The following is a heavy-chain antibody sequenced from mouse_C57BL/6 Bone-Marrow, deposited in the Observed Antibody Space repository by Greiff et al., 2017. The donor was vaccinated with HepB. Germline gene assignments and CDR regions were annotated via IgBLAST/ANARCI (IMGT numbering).Heavy chain of an antibody. Sequence: EVKLVESGEGLVKPGGSLKLSCAASGFTFSSYAMSWVRQTPEKRLEWVAYISSGGDYIYYADTVKGRFTISRDNARNTLYLQMSSLKSEDTAMYYCTRDCDYDDYAMDYWGQGTSVTVSS. CDR1: GFTFSSYA. V-gene: IGHV5-9-1*02. J-gene: IGHJ4*01. CDR2: ISSGGDYI. D-gene: IGHD2-4*01. CDR3: TRDCDYDDYAMDY.